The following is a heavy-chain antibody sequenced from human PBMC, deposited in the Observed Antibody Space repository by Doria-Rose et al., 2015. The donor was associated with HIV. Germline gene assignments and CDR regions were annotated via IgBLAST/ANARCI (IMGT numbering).Heavy chain of an antibody. CDR1: GVSLSSPGMG. D-gene: IGHD6-13*01. J-gene: IGHJ4*02. CDR2: TFSDNER. Sequence: SGPVLVKPTETLTLTCTVSGVSLSSPGMGVSWIRQPPGKALEWLANTFSDNERSYKTSLKSRLTISRGTSESQVVLTMTDMDPVDTATYYCARIKSSRWYHKYYFDFWGQGTLVIVSA. V-gene: IGHV2-26*01. CDR3: ARIKSSRWYHKYYFDF.